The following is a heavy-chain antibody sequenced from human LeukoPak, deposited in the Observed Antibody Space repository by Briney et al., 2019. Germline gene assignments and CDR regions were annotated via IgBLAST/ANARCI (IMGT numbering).Heavy chain of an antibody. D-gene: IGHD1-26*01. CDR3: ARRMTSRGLYYYFDY. CDR1: GYSFSTYW. V-gene: IGHV5-51*01. Sequence: KYGESLKISCKGSGYSFSTYWIGWVRQMPGKGLEWMGIIYPGDSDTRYSPSLQAHATFSADKSISTAYLEWSSLKASDAAMYYCARRMTSRGLYYYFDYWGQGTLVTVSS. CDR2: IYPGDSDT. J-gene: IGHJ4*02.